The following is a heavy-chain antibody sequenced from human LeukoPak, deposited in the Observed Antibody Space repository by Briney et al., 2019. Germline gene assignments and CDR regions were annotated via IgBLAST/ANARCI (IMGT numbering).Heavy chain of an antibody. Sequence: GGSLRPSCAASGFTFSSYWMHWVRQAPGKGLVWVSRINSDGTIIGYADSVKGRFTISRDNAKNTLYLQMNSLRADDTAVYYCARSMYCGGDCYYYFDYWGQGTLVTVAS. J-gene: IGHJ4*02. CDR1: GFTFSSYW. D-gene: IGHD2-21*02. V-gene: IGHV3-74*01. CDR3: ARSMYCGGDCYYYFDY. CDR2: INSDGTII.